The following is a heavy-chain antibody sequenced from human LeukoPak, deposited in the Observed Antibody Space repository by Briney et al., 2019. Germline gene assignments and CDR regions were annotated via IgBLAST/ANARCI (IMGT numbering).Heavy chain of an antibody. Sequence: PSETLSLTCTVSGGSISSYYRSWIRQPPGKGLEWIGYIYYSGSTNYNPSLKSRVTISVDTSKNQFSLKLSSVTAADTAVYYCARDHRYSGYDYGGYYFDYWGQGTLVTVSS. CDR3: ARDHRYSGYDYGGYYFDY. CDR2: IYYSGST. V-gene: IGHV4-59*01. CDR1: GGSISSYY. J-gene: IGHJ4*02. D-gene: IGHD5-12*01.